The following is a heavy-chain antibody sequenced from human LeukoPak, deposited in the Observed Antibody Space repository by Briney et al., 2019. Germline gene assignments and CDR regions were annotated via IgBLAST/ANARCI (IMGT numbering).Heavy chain of an antibody. CDR2: IDHSGRT. Sequence: PSETLSLTCAVYGGSFSGYYWSWIRQPPGKGLEWIGEIDHSGRTNSNASLKSRVPISVDMSKNQFSLRLSSVTAADTDVYYCARKSIVTAGRRPYDVWDQGTLVTVSP. CDR1: GGSFSGYY. J-gene: IGHJ4*02. V-gene: IGHV4-34*01. CDR3: ARKSIVTAGRRPYDV. D-gene: IGHD6-13*01.